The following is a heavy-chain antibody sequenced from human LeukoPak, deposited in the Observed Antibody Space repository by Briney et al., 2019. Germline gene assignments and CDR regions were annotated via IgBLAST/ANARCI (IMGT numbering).Heavy chain of an antibody. J-gene: IGHJ4*02. CDR3: ARDRGLVATNTFDY. V-gene: IGHV1-18*01. CDR2: ISAYNSNT. CDR1: GYTFTSYG. Sequence: ASVKVSCKASGYTFTSYGISWVRQAPGQGLEWMGWISAYNSNTNYAQKLQGRVTMTTDTSTSTAYMELSSLRSEDTAVYYCARDRGLVATNTFDYWGQGTLVTVSS. D-gene: IGHD5-12*01.